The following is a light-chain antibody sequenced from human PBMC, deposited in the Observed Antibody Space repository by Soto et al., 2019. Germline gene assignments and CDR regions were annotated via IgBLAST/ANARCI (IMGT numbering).Light chain of an antibody. Sequence: EIQMTQSPSSLSASVGDRVTSGCLASQDIKNYLAWFQQKPGKAPKSLIFAASSLQSGVPSKFIGTGSGTDFTLTISSLQAEDVATYFCQPYHSYPITFGGGTKVDI. CDR3: QPYHSYPIT. CDR2: AAS. CDR1: QDIKNY. J-gene: IGKJ4*01. V-gene: IGKV1-16*02.